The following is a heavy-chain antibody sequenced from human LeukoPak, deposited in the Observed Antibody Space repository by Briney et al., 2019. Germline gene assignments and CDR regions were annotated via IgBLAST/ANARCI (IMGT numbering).Heavy chain of an antibody. CDR2: ITGSGDST. V-gene: IGHV3-23*01. Sequence: GGSLRLSCAASGFTFSTYAMSWVRQAPGKGLEWVSGITGSGDSTSYADSVKGRFTISRDNSKNTLYLQMNSPRAEDTAVYYCAKGHPYYDSSGYYFDYWGQGTLVTVSS. CDR1: GFTFSTYA. CDR3: AKGHPYYDSSGYYFDY. D-gene: IGHD3-22*01. J-gene: IGHJ4*02.